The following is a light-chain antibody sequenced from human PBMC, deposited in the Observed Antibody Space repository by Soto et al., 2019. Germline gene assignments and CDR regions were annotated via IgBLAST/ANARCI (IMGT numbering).Light chain of an antibody. CDR3: QQYNNWPRT. Sequence: EIVMTQSPATLSVSPGERATLSCRASQSVSGNLAWYQQARGQPPRLLMFDASTRATGIPARFSGSGSGTEFTLTISSLRSEDSAIYYCQQYNNWPRTFGQGTRVEIK. V-gene: IGKV3-15*01. J-gene: IGKJ1*01. CDR1: QSVSGN. CDR2: DAS.